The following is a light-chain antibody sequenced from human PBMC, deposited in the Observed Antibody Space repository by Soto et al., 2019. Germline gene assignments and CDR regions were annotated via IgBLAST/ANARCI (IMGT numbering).Light chain of an antibody. CDR3: SSYAGSTPYV. Sequence: QSVLTQPPSASGSPGQSVTISCTGTSSDVGAYNFVSWYQQHPGKAPKLSIYEVTKRPSGVPDRFSGSKSGNTASLTVSGLQAEDEADYYCSSYAGSTPYVFGTGTKLTVL. V-gene: IGLV2-8*01. CDR1: SSDVGAYNF. J-gene: IGLJ1*01. CDR2: EVT.